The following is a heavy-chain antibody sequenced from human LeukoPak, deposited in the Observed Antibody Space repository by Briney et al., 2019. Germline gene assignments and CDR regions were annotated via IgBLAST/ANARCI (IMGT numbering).Heavy chain of an antibody. CDR2: SFGSADST. J-gene: IGHJ4*02. CDR1: LDTFSTYG. D-gene: IGHD5-12*01. CDR3: AKDQRPDSGYDIDY. V-gene: IGHV3-23*01. Sequence: SLGCLRLSPAPSLDTFSTYGMYWVPQAPRERLECGSVSFGSADSTYYADSVKGRFTISRDNYKNTLYLQMHSLRVEDTAVYYCAKDQRPDSGYDIDYWGQGTRVTVSS.